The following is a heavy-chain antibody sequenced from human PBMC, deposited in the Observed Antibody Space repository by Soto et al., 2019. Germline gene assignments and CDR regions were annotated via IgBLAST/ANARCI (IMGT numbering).Heavy chain of an antibody. D-gene: IGHD3-9*01. V-gene: IGHV3-23*01. CDR2: ISGSGAIT. J-gene: IGHJ4*02. CDR1: GFTFKNYD. Sequence: EVQLLESGGGLVQPGGSLRLSCVASGFTFKNYDMRWVCQAPGKGLEWVSGISGSGAITYYADSVRGRFTISRDNSKNTLYLQLNSLGAEDTAIYYCAKDRQFRSYYESAGHYNNWGQGTLVTVSS. CDR3: AKDRQFRSYYESAGHYNN.